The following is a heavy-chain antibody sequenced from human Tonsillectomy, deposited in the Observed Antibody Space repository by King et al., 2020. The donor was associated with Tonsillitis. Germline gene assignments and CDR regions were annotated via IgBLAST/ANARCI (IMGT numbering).Heavy chain of an antibody. Sequence: VQLVESGAEVKKPGSSVKVSCKASGGTFSSYAINWVRQAPGQGLEWMGGIIPIFGTANYAQKFQGRVTITADESTSTAYMELSSLRSEDTAVYYCARVEYFYDSSGYYAYWGQGTLVTVSS. J-gene: IGHJ4*02. CDR2: IIPIFGTA. V-gene: IGHV1-69*01. CDR1: GGTFSSYA. CDR3: ARVEYFYDSSGYYAY. D-gene: IGHD3-22*01.